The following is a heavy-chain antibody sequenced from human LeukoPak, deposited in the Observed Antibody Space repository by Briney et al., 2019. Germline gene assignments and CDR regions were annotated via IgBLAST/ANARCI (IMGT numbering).Heavy chain of an antibody. J-gene: IGHJ5*02. CDR2: ISYDGSNK. Sequence: GGSLRLSCAASGXTFSSYGMHWVRQAPGKGLEWVAVISYDGSNKYYADSVKGRFTISRDNSKNTLYLQMNSLRAEDTAVYYCAKAYSSSQGDWFDPWGQGTLVTVSS. V-gene: IGHV3-30*18. CDR1: GXTFSSYG. CDR3: AKAYSSSQGDWFDP. D-gene: IGHD6-13*01.